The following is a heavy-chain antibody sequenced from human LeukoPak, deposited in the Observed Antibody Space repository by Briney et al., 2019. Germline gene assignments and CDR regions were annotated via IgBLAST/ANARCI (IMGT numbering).Heavy chain of an antibody. CDR2: ISSSSSYI. CDR1: GFTFSSYS. V-gene: IGHV3-21*01. Sequence: GGSLRLSCAASGFTFSSYSMNWVRQAPGKGLEWVSSISSSSSYIYYADSVKGRFTISRDNAKNSLYLQMNSLRAEDTAVYYCARDYLVRGAVGAFDIWGQGTMVTVSS. CDR3: ARDYLVRGAVGAFDI. J-gene: IGHJ3*02. D-gene: IGHD3-10*01.